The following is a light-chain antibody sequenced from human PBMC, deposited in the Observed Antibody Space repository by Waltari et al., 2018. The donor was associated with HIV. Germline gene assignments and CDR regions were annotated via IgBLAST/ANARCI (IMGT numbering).Light chain of an antibody. Sequence: DIQMTQSPYSLSASIGDRVTITCQASQDISDYLNWYQQKPGKAPKLLIYDASNLETGVPSRFSGSGSGTDFTFTISSLQPEDIATYYCQQYDKVPLYTFGQGTKLEIK. CDR2: DAS. V-gene: IGKV1-33*01. CDR1: QDISDY. J-gene: IGKJ2*01. CDR3: QQYDKVPLYT.